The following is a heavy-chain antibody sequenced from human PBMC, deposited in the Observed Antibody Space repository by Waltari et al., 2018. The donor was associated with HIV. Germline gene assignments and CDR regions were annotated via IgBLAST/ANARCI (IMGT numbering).Heavy chain of an antibody. D-gene: IGHD3-10*01. CDR2: IYTSGRT. V-gene: IGHV4-61*02. CDR1: GGSISSGSYY. J-gene: IGHJ4*02. CDR3: ARAYGPTDIDY. Sequence: QVQLQESGPGLVKPSQTLSLTCTVSGGSISSGSYYWSWIRQPAGKGLEWIGRIYTSGRTNYSPSLKSRVTILVDTSKNQFSLKLSSVTAADTAVYYCARAYGPTDIDYWGQGTLVTVSS.